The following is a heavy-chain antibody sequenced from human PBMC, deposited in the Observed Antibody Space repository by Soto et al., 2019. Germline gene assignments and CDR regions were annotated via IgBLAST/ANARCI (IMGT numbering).Heavy chain of an antibody. D-gene: IGHD3-10*01. CDR1: GYSFTSYD. CDR3: ARDLNYGLCDY. CDR2: ISAHNGNT. J-gene: IGHJ4*02. Sequence: QVQLEQSGAEVKKPGASVKVSFKASGYSFTSYDISWVREAPGQGLEWMGWISAHNGNTNYAQKLQGRVTMTTDTSTSTAYMELRSLRADDTAVYFCARDLNYGLCDYWGQGTLVTVSS. V-gene: IGHV1-18*01.